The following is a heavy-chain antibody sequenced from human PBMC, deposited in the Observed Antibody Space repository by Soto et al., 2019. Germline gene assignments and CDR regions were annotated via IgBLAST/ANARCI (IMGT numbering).Heavy chain of an antibody. CDR2: IFHTGDT. J-gene: IGHJ5*02. V-gene: IGHV4-38-2*02. Sequence: PSETLSLTCSVSTYSISSGFFWGWIRQPPGKGLEWIGSIFHTGDTYYNPSLKSQITMSVDTSKNQFSLKMTSLTAADTAVYYCARDTNSLDPWGQGXLVTVYS. CDR3: ARDTNSLDP. CDR1: TYSISSGFF.